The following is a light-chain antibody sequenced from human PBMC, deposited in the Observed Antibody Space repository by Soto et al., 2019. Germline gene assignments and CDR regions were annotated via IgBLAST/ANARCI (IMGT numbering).Light chain of an antibody. CDR2: EVS. V-gene: IGLV2-14*01. Sequence: QSARTQPASVSVSPGQSITISCTGTSSDVGGYDYVSWYQQHPGEVPKLIIFEVSSRPAWISNRFSASKSGNTASLTISGLQAEDEADYYCSSYTTSSSYVFGTGTKVTVL. CDR3: SSYTTSSSYV. CDR1: SSDVGGYDY. J-gene: IGLJ1*01.